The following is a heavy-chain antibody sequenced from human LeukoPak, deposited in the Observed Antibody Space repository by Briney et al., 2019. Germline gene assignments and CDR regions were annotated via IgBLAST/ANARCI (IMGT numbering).Heavy chain of an antibody. J-gene: IGHJ4*02. D-gene: IGHD3-3*01. CDR3: ARGGYYDFWSGYLGIDY. Sequence: PGRSLRLSCAASGFTFSSYAMHWVRQAPGKGLEWVAVISYDGSNKYYADSVKGRFTISRDNSKNTLYLQMNSLRAEDTAVYYCARGGYYDFWSGYLGIDYWGQGTLVTVSS. CDR2: ISYDGSNK. CDR1: GFTFSSYA. V-gene: IGHV3-30-3*01.